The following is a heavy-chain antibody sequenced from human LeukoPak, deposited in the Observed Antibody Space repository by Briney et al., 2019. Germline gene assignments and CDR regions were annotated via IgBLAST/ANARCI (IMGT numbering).Heavy chain of an antibody. CDR2: ISYDGSNK. D-gene: IGHD3-10*01. J-gene: IGHJ5*02. Sequence: GGSLRLSCAASGFTFSSYAMHWVRQAPGEGLEWVAVISYDGSNKYYADSVKGRFTISRDNSKNTLYLQMNSLRAEDTAVYYCAREMMYYSPFDPWGQGTLVTVSS. V-gene: IGHV3-30*01. CDR3: AREMMYYSPFDP. CDR1: GFTFSSYA.